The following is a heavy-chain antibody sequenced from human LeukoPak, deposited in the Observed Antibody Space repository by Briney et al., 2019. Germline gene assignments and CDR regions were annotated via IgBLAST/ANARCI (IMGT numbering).Heavy chain of an antibody. CDR3: ARGQFLIDY. CDR1: GFTFSNYT. CDR2: ISTSSSTI. V-gene: IGHV3-48*01. Sequence: GSLRPSFAAPGFTFSNYTMNWVPQAPGEGLEWISYISTSSSTIYYADSVKGRFTISRDNAKNSLFLQMNSLRAEDTAVYYCARGQFLIDYWGQGTLVTVSS. D-gene: IGHD2/OR15-2a*01. J-gene: IGHJ4*02.